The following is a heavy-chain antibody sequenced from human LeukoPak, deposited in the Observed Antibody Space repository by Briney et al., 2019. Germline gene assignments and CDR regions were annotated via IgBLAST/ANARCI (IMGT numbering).Heavy chain of an antibody. J-gene: IGHJ4*02. CDR3: ARGYGSGKHCEH. V-gene: IGHV3-21*01. Sequence: GGSLRLSCAASGFTFSTYTMNCVRQAPGKGLEWVSTITRSSTYICYADSVRGRFTISRNNAKNSLYLQMDSLRGEDTAVYYCARGYGSGKHCEHWGQGNLVTVSS. CDR1: GFTFSTYT. CDR2: ITRSSTYI. D-gene: IGHD3-10*01.